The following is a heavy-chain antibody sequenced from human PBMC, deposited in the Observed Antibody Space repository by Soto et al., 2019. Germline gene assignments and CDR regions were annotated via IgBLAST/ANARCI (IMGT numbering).Heavy chain of an antibody. CDR3: ARDRPHSAFDT. CDR2: INNDGSDT. D-gene: IGHD5-18*01. Sequence: PGGSLRLSCAASGFSLGNFWMHWVRQAPGKGLVWVSFINNDGSDTTYADSVKGRFTISRDNAKNTLYLQMNSLRAEDTAVYYCARDRPHSAFDTWGQGTLVTVSS. CDR1: GFSLGNFW. J-gene: IGHJ5*02. V-gene: IGHV3-74*03.